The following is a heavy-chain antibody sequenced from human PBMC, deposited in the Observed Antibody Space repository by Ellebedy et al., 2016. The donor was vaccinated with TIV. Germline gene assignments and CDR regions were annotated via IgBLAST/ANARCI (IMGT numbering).Heavy chain of an antibody. Sequence: GESLKISCAASGFTFNTYSMNWVRQAPGKGREWVSHIGSRTSKIYYADSVRGRFTISRDNSKNTLYLQMHSLRAEDTALYYCTNSDLYSSGWLFESWGQGSLVTVSS. CDR2: IGSRTSKI. D-gene: IGHD6-19*01. V-gene: IGHV3-48*01. J-gene: IGHJ4*02. CDR3: TNSDLYSSGWLFES. CDR1: GFTFNTYS.